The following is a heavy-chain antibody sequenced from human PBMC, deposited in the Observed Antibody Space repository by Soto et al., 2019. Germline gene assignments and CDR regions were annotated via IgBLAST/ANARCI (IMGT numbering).Heavy chain of an antibody. V-gene: IGHV4-59*01. CDR2: IYYSGST. CDR3: AREGSLGRISVAGEANWFDP. D-gene: IGHD6-19*01. CDR1: GGSISSYY. Sequence: QVQLQESGPGLVKPSETLSLTCTVSGGSISSYYWSWIRQPPGKGLEWIGYIYYSGSTNYNPSLKRRVTISVATSTNQFSLKRSSVTAADTAVYYCAREGSLGRISVAGEANWFDPWGQGTLVTVSS. J-gene: IGHJ5*02.